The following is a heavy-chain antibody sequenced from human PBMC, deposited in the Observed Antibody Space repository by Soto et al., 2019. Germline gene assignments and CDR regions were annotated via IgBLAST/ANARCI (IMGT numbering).Heavy chain of an antibody. CDR1: GFTFSSYS. D-gene: IGHD6-13*01. Sequence: GGSLRLSCAASGFTFSSYSMNWVRQAPGKGLEWVSSISSSSSYIYYADSVKGRFTISRDNAKNSLYLQMNSLRAKDTAVYYCARGTSSSWYAMNWFDPWGQGTLVTVSS. CDR2: ISSSSSYI. V-gene: IGHV3-21*01. J-gene: IGHJ5*02. CDR3: ARGTSSSWYAMNWFDP.